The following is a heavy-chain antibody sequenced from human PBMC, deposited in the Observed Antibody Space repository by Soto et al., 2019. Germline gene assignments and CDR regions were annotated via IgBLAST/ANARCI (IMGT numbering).Heavy chain of an antibody. J-gene: IGHJ6*04. Sequence: QVQLVQSGAEVKKPGASVKVSCKASGYTFTNYGISWVRQAPGQGLEWMGWISAYNGNRNYAQKLQCRVTMTTHTSPSTADRGVRRLRSDDQAMYYGARSYCGGNCSSNLPVCYYYFGMDVWGKGTTVTVSS. CDR2: ISAYNGNR. V-gene: IGHV1-18*01. D-gene: IGHD2-21*02. CDR3: ARSYCGGNCSSNLPVCYYYFGMDV. CDR1: GYTFTNYG.